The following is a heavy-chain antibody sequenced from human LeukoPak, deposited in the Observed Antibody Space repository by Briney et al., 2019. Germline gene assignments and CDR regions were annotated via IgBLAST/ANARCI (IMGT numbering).Heavy chain of an antibody. CDR1: GFTFSVYY. CDR3: ARVSPRFYYGSGRGVDYFDY. J-gene: IGHJ4*02. Sequence: GGSLRLSCAASGFTFSVYYMSWIRQAPGKGLEWVSYISSSGSTIYYADSVKGRFTISRDNAKNSLYLQMNSLRAEDTAVYYCARVSPRFYYGSGRGVDYFDYWGQGTLVTVSS. CDR2: ISSSGSTI. V-gene: IGHV3-11*01. D-gene: IGHD3-10*01.